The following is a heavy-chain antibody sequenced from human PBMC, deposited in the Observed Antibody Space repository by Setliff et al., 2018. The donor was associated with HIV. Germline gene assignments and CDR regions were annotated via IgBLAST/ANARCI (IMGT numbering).Heavy chain of an antibody. CDR1: GYSFTTYG. J-gene: IGHJ6*04. CDR3: AREGLWFGDRGFYMDV. V-gene: IGHV1-18*01. CDR2: IGTQNGNT. D-gene: IGHD3-10*01. Sequence: ASVKVSCKASGYSFTTYGVYWVRQAPGQGLEWMGWIGTQNGNTNYAQKFQGRVTRTTDTSTNTAYMELRSLTSDDTAVYYCAREGLWFGDRGFYMDVWGKGTAVTVSS.